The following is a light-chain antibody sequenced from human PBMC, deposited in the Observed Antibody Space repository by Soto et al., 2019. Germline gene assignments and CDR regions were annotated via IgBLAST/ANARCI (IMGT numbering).Light chain of an antibody. Sequence: QSALTQPASVSGSPGQSITISCTGTSSDVGGYDYVSWYQQHPGKAPKLMIYEVSNRPSGVSNRFSGSKSGNTASLTISVLQAEDEADYYCTSFTSSNTWVFGTGTKLTVL. J-gene: IGLJ3*02. CDR3: TSFTSSNTWV. V-gene: IGLV2-14*01. CDR1: SSDVGGYDY. CDR2: EVS.